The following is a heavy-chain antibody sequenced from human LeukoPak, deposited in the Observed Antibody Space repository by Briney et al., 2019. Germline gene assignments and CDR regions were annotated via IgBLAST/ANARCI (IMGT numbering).Heavy chain of an antibody. CDR2: IIPIFGTA. J-gene: IGHJ3*02. CDR3: ARDGHRRYHYDSSGREDAFDI. D-gene: IGHD3-22*01. Sequence: GASVKVSCKASGGTFSSYAISWVRQAPGQGLEWMGGIIPIFGTANYAQNLQGRVTMTTDTSTSTAYMELRSLRSDDTAVYYCARDGHRRYHYDSSGREDAFDIWGQGTMVTVSS. CDR1: GGTFSSYA. V-gene: IGHV1-69*05.